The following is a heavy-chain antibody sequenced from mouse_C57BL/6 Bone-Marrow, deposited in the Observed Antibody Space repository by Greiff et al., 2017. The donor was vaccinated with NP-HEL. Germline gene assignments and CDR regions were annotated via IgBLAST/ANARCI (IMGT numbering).Heavy chain of an antibody. CDR3: ARPFHYYGSSGGYFDV. CDR2: INPGSGGT. J-gene: IGHJ1*03. Sequence: QVQLQQSGAELVRPGTSVKVSCKASGYAFTNYLIEWVKQRPGQGLEWIGVINPGSGGTNYNEKFKGKATLTADKSSSTAYMQLSSLTSEDSAVYFCARPFHYYGSSGGYFDVWGTGTTVTVSS. D-gene: IGHD1-1*01. CDR1: GYAFTNYL. V-gene: IGHV1-54*01.